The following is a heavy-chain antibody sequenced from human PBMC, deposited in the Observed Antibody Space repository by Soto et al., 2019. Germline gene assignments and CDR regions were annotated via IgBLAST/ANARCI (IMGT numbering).Heavy chain of an antibody. V-gene: IGHV4-61*01. Sequence: SETLSLTCTVSGGSVSSGSYYWSWIRQPPGKGLEWIGYIYYSGSTNYNPSLKSRVTISVDTSKNQFSLKLSSVTAADTAVYYCASVYIRFTTYNWNYKRTFAYWGQGSLVPVSS. J-gene: IGHJ4*02. CDR2: IYYSGST. CDR3: ASVYIRFTTYNWNYKRTFAY. D-gene: IGHD1-7*01. CDR1: GGSVSSGSYY.